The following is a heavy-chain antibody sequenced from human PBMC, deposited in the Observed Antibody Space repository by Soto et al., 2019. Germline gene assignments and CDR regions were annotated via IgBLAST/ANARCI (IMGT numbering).Heavy chain of an antibody. CDR1: GFTFSSDG. D-gene: IGHD5-12*01. Sequence: HPGGSLRLSCAATGFTFSSDGMNWVRQTPGKGLEWVSGISGSGDNTHYADSVKGRFIISRDNSKNTLYLQMNSLRAEDTAVYYCARNTPGSFYDPLLVYYGMDFWCQGTTVTGSS. V-gene: IGHV3-23*01. CDR2: ISGSGDNT. CDR3: ARNTPGSFYDPLLVYYGMDF. J-gene: IGHJ6*02.